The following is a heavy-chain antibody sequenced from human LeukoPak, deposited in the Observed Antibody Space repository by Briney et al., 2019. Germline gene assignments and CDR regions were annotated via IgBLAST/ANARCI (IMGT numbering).Heavy chain of an antibody. Sequence: ASVKVSCKASGYTFTSYDINWVRQATGQGLEWMGWMNPNSGNTGYAQKFRGRVTTTRNTSISTAYMELSSLRSEDTAVYYCARGRADYGDYVFDPWGQGTLVTVSS. CDR2: MNPNSGNT. CDR1: GYTFTSYD. J-gene: IGHJ5*02. CDR3: ARGRADYGDYVFDP. V-gene: IGHV1-8*01. D-gene: IGHD4-17*01.